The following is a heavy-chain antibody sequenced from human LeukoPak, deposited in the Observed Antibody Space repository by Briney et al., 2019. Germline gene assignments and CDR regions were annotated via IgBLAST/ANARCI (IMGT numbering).Heavy chain of an antibody. D-gene: IGHD6-13*01. J-gene: IGHJ5*02. Sequence: SETLSLTCAVYGGSFSGYYWSWIRQPPGKGLEWIGYIYYSGSTNYNPSLKSRVTISVDTSKNQFSLKLSSVTAADTAVYYCARTSSWGNNWFDPWGQGTLVTVSS. V-gene: IGHV4-59*01. CDR3: ARTSSWGNNWFDP. CDR2: IYYSGST. CDR1: GGSFSGYY.